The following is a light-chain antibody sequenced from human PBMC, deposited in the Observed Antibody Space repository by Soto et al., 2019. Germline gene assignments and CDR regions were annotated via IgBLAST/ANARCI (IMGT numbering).Light chain of an antibody. J-gene: IGKJ5*01. V-gene: IGKV1-33*01. CDR2: DAS. CDR1: QDISNH. CDR3: QHYVNLPIT. Sequence: DIQMTQSPSSLSASVGDRVTITSQASQDISNHLNWYQQKPGKAPKLLIYDASKLETGVPSRFSGSGSGTDFTFTISSLQPEDIATYYCQHYVNLPITFGQGTRLEIK.